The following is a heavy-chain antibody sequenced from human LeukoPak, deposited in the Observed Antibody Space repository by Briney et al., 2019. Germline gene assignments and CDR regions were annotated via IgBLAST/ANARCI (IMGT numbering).Heavy chain of an antibody. J-gene: IGHJ3*02. CDR2: IKQDGSEK. V-gene: IGHV3-7*01. CDR3: ARGASGIAFDI. CDR1: GFTFSSYS. Sequence: GGSLRLSCAASGFTFSSYSMNWVRQAPGKGLEWVANIKQDGSEKYYVDSVKGRFTISRDNAKNSLYLQMNSLRAEDTAVYYCARGASGIAFDIWGQGTMVTVSS. D-gene: IGHD1-1*01.